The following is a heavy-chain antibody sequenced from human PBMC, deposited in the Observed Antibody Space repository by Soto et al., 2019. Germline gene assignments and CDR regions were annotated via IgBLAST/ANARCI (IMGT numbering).Heavy chain of an antibody. CDR3: VKDLGDYIWGSYRPGSFDY. CDR1: GFTFSSYA. Sequence: EVHLLESGGGLVQPGGSLRLSCAASGFTFSSYAMSWVRQTPGEGLEWVSFIRGSGGTTFYADSVKGRFTISRDNSENNQYLQMNSLRPEDTAVYYCVKDLGDYIWGSYRPGSFDYWGQGTLVTVSS. J-gene: IGHJ4*02. CDR2: IRGSGGTT. V-gene: IGHV3-23*01. D-gene: IGHD3-16*02.